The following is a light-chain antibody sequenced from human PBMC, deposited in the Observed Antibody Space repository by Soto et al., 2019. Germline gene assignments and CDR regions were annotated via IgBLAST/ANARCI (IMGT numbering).Light chain of an antibody. CDR3: SSYTSSSTLDV. CDR2: DVS. J-gene: IGLJ1*01. CDR1: SSDFGGYNY. V-gene: IGLV2-14*01. Sequence: QSALTQPASVSGSPGQSITISCTGTSSDFGGYNYVSWYQQHPCKAPKLMIYDVSNRPSGVSNRFSGSKSGNTASLTISGLQAEDEADYYCSSYTSSSTLDVFGTGTKVTVL.